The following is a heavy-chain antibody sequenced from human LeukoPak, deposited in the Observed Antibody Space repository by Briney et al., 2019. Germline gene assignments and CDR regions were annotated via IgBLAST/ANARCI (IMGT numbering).Heavy chain of an antibody. CDR1: GFTLSSYE. Sequence: PGGSLRLSCAASGFTLSSYEMNWVRQAPGKGLEWVSYISSSGSTIYYADSVKGRFTISRDNAKNSLYLQMNSLRAEDTAVYYCARGWYDYVWGSYPWPFDYWGQGTLVTVSS. V-gene: IGHV3-48*03. CDR2: ISSSGSTI. D-gene: IGHD3-16*02. CDR3: ARGWYDYVWGSYPWPFDY. J-gene: IGHJ4*02.